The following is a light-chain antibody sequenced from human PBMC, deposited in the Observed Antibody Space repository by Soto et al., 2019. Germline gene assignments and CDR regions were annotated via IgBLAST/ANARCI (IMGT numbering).Light chain of an antibody. Sequence: EIVLTQSPGTPSSSPGERATLSCRASHSVTSTYLAWYQQNPGQAPRLLIYGASNRATGIPERFSGSGSGTDFTLTISRLEPEDFAVYYCQQYGRSSWTFGQGTKVDIK. CDR2: GAS. J-gene: IGKJ1*01. CDR3: QQYGRSSWT. CDR1: HSVTSTY. V-gene: IGKV3-20*01.